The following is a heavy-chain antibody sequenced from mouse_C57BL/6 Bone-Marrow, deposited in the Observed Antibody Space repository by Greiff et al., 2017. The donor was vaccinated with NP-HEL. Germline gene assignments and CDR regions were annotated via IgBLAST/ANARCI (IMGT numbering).Heavy chain of an antibody. V-gene: IGHV6-3*01. Sequence: EVKVVESGGGLVQPGGSMKLSCVASGFTFSNYWMNWVRQSPEKGLEWVAQIRLKSDNYATHYAESVKGRFTISRDDSKSSVYLQMNNLRAEDTVIYYCTGRPLLTGDYYAMDYWGQGTSVTVSS. CDR3: TGRPLLTGDYYAMDY. CDR1: GFTFSNYW. D-gene: IGHD4-1*01. CDR2: IRLKSDNYAT. J-gene: IGHJ4*01.